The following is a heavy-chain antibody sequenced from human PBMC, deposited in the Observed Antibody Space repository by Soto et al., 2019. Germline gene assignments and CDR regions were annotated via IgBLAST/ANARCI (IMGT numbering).Heavy chain of an antibody. Sequence: QVQLVQSGAEVKKPGSSVKVSCKASGGTFSSYTISWVRQAPGQGLEWMGRIIPILGIANYAQKFQGRVTITADKSTSTAYMELSSLRSEDTAVYYCASLMASESYYFEYWGQGTLVTVSS. J-gene: IGHJ4*02. CDR1: GGTFSSYT. D-gene: IGHD3-16*02. CDR2: IIPILGIA. V-gene: IGHV1-69*02. CDR3: ASLMASESYYFEY.